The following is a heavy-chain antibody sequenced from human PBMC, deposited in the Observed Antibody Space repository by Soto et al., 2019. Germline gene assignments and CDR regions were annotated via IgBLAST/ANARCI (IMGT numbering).Heavy chain of an antibody. CDR3: ARGGYYDSSGYFLLTYYFDY. V-gene: IGHV3-33*01. CDR1: GFTFSSYG. D-gene: IGHD3-22*01. J-gene: IGHJ4*02. Sequence: GRSLRLSCAASGFTFSSYGMHWVRQAPGKGLEWVAVIWYDGSNKYYADSVKGRFTISRDNSKNTLYLQMNSLRAEDTAVYYCARGGYYDSSGYFLLTYYFDYWGQGTLVTVSS. CDR2: IWYDGSNK.